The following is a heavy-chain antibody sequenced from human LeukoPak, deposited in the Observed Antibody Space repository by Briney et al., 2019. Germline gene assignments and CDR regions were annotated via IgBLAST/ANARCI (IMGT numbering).Heavy chain of an antibody. CDR2: IYYSGST. V-gene: IGHV4-39*07. D-gene: IGHD3-10*01. CDR1: GGSISSSSYY. J-gene: IGHJ6*03. Sequence: PSETLSLTCTVSGGSISSSSYYWGWIRQPPGKGLEWIGSIYYSGSTYYNPSLKSRVTISVDTSKNQFSLKLSSVTAADTAVYYCATGTLTMVRGVRYYYYYMDVWGKGTTVTVSS. CDR3: ATGTLTMVRGVRYYYYYMDV.